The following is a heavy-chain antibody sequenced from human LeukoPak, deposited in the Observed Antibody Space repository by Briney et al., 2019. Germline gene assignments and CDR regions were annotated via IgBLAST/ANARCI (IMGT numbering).Heavy chain of an antibody. Sequence: SSETLSLTCTVSGDSISSYYWSWIRQPPGKGLEWIGYIYTGGSTNYNPALKSRVTLSVDTSKNQFSLKLSSVTVADTAVYYCARAPGYYYDSSGYLYFDYWGQGTLVTVSS. CDR1: GDSISSYY. CDR3: ARAPGYYYDSSGYLYFDY. CDR2: IYTGGST. V-gene: IGHV4-4*09. D-gene: IGHD3-22*01. J-gene: IGHJ4*02.